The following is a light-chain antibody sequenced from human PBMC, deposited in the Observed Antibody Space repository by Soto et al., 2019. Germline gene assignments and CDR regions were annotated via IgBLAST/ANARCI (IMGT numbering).Light chain of an antibody. CDR2: DVR. J-gene: IGLJ2*01. Sequence: QSALTQPASMSGSPGQSITISCTGTSSDIGGYNYISWYQQLPGKAPKFIIYDVRNRPSGVSNRFSGCRSGNTASLTISGLQAEYEADYYCRSYTSSSTVIFGGGTKLTGL. V-gene: IGLV2-14*01. CDR1: SSDIGGYNY. CDR3: RSYTSSSTVI.